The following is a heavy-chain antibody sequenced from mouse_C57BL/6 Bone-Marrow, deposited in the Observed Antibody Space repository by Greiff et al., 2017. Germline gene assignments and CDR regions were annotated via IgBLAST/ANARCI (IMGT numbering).Heavy chain of an antibody. CDR1: GFTFSDYG. CDR3: ATLSHYYYMDY. D-gene: IGHD2-3*01. CDR2: ISSGSSSI. J-gene: IGHJ4*01. Sequence: EVKLVESGGGLVKPGGSLKLSCAASGFTFSDYGMHWVRQAPEKGLAWVAYISSGSSSIYYADTVKGRFTISRDNAKNTLFLQMTSLRSEDTAMYYCATLSHYYYMDYWGQGTSVTVSS. V-gene: IGHV5-17*01.